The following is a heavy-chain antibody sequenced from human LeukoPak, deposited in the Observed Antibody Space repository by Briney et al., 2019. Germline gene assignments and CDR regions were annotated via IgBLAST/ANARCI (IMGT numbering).Heavy chain of an antibody. Sequence: PGGSLRLSWAASGFTFSSYEMNWVRQAPGKGLEWVSYISSSVSTIYYADSVKGRFTISRDNAKNSLYLQMTSLRAEDTAVYYCARGSSGWYLYYFDYWGQGTLVTVSS. V-gene: IGHV3-48*03. CDR2: ISSSVSTI. CDR1: GFTFSSYE. J-gene: IGHJ4*02. CDR3: ARGSSGWYLYYFDY. D-gene: IGHD6-19*01.